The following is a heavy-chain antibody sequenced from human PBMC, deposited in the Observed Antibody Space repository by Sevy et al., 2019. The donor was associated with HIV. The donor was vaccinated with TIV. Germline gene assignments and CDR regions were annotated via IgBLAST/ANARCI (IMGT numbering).Heavy chain of an antibody. D-gene: IGHD3-22*01. CDR1: GFTFSSYS. Sequence: GGSLRLSCAASGFTFSSYSMNWVRQAPGKGLEWVSSISSGISYIYYADSVKGRFTISRDNAKNSLYLQMNSLRAVDTAVYYCATEGYYDSSGGFYFDYWGQGTLVTVSS. CDR3: ATEGYYDSSGGFYFDY. J-gene: IGHJ4*02. CDR2: ISSGISYI. V-gene: IGHV3-21*01.